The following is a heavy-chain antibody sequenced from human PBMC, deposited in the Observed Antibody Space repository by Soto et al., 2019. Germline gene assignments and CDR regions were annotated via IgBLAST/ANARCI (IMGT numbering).Heavy chain of an antibody. CDR1: GFTFSSYA. CDR2: ISGSGGST. Sequence: GGSLRLSCAASGFTFSSYAMSWVRQAPGKGLEWVSAISGSGGSTYYADSVKGRFTISRDNSKNTLYLQMNSLRAEDTAVYYCAKSFWSGYPKSYYYYGMDVWGQGTTVTVSS. J-gene: IGHJ6*02. V-gene: IGHV3-23*01. CDR3: AKSFWSGYPKSYYYYGMDV. D-gene: IGHD3-3*01.